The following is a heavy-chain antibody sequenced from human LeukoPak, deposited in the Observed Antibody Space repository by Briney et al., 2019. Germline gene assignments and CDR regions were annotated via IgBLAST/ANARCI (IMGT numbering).Heavy chain of an antibody. V-gene: IGHV1-2*02. J-gene: IGHJ4*02. CDR1: GYTFTGYY. Sequence: ASVKVSCKASGYTFTGYYMHWVRQAPGQGLEWRGWINPNSGGTNYAQKFQGRVTMTRDTSISTAYMELSRLRSDDTAVYYCARDLWELRGYFDYWGQGTLVTVSS. CDR3: ARDLWELRGYFDY. CDR2: INPNSGGT. D-gene: IGHD1-26*01.